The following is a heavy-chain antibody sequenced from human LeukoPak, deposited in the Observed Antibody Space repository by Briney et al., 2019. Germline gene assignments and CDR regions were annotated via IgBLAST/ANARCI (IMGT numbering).Heavy chain of an antibody. D-gene: IGHD2-2*01. CDR2: INANSGDT. CDR3: ARADASRWFDY. CDR1: GYTFTGYY. J-gene: IGHJ5*01. Sequence: GASVKASCKASGYTFTGYYMHWVRQAPGQGLEWMGWINANSGDTGYAQKFQGRVTMTRDTSVSTAYMELSRLRSDDTAVYFCARADASRWFDYWGQGALVTVSS. V-gene: IGHV1-2*02.